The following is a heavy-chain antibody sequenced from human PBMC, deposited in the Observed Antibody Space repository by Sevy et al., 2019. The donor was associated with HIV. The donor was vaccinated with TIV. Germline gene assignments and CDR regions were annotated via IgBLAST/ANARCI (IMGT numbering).Heavy chain of an antibody. CDR2: IAYDGSNK. CDR3: VSDRFTYGMDV. V-gene: IGHV3-30*04. J-gene: IGHJ6*02. Sequence: GGSLRLSCAASGFTFSSYAMHWVHQAPGKALEWVAVIAYDGSNKYYADSVKGRFTISRDNSKNTLYLQMNSLRAEDTAVYYCVSDRFTYGMDVWGQGTTVTVSS. D-gene: IGHD3-16*01. CDR1: GFTFSSYA.